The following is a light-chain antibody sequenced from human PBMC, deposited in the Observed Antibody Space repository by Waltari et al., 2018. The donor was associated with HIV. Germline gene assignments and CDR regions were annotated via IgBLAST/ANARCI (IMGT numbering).Light chain of an antibody. CDR2: GAS. CDR3: QQSYITPLT. V-gene: IGKV1-39*01. J-gene: IGKJ4*01. Sequence: DIQMTQSPSSLSASVGDRVTITCRASQSISSYLKWYQQKSGKAPKLLIYGASTLQSGVPSRFTGSGSGTDFTLTISSLQPEDFATYYCQQSYITPLTFGGGTKVEIK. CDR1: QSISSY.